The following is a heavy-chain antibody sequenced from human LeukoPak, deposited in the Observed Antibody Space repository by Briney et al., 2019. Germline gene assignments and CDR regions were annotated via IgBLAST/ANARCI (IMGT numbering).Heavy chain of an antibody. Sequence: SETLPLTCTFSNGSISTSNYYWSWARQPPGKALERIGNIFYSGSTYYSPSLKRQVTISVDTYKNQFSLKLNSVTAADTAVYYCARLSGSGSHNWFDPWGQGTLVTVSS. CDR1: NGSISTSNYY. J-gene: IGHJ5*02. CDR2: IFYSGST. V-gene: IGHV4-39*01. CDR3: ARLSGSGSHNWFDP. D-gene: IGHD3-10*01.